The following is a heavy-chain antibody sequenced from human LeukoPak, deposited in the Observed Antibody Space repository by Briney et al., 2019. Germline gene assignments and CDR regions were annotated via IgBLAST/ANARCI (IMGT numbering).Heavy chain of an antibody. CDR1: GGSISSSSYY. J-gene: IGHJ4*02. Sequence: PSETLSLTCTVSGGSISSSSYYWGWIRQPPGKGLEWIGSICYSGSTYYNPSLKSRVTISVDTSKNQFSLKLSSVTAADTAVYYCVKGGDYRWYFDYWGQGTLVTVSS. D-gene: IGHD4-17*01. V-gene: IGHV4-39*07. CDR2: ICYSGST. CDR3: VKGGDYRWYFDY.